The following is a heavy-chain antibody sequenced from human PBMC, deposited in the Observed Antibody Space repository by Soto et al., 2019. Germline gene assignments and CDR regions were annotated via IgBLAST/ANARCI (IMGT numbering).Heavy chain of an antibody. V-gene: IGHV3-23*01. D-gene: IGHD3-10*01. CDR3: AKASVQSYYGSGSYYNVGAFDI. Sequence: EVQLLESGGGLVQPGGSLRLSCAASGFTFSSYAMSWVRQAPGKGLEWVSAISGSGGSTYYADSVKGRFTISRDNSKNTLYLQMNSLRAEDTPVYYCAKASVQSYYGSGSYYNVGAFDIWGQGTMVTVSS. CDR1: GFTFSSYA. J-gene: IGHJ3*02. CDR2: ISGSGGST.